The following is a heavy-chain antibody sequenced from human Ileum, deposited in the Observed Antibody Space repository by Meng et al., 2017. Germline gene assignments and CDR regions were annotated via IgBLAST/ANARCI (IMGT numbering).Heavy chain of an antibody. J-gene: IGHJ4*02. CDR3: ARDHMGSLDY. CDR2: AST. CDR1: GGSVSRAGYQ. V-gene: IGHV4-61*08. D-gene: IGHD1-26*01. Sequence: QVQLQESGPGLVRPSETLSLICTVSGGSVSRAGYQWGWIRQPPGKGLEWIGYASTNYNPSLKSRVTISLDTSSNQFSLSLSSVTAADTAVYYCARDHMGSLDYWGQGILVTVSS.